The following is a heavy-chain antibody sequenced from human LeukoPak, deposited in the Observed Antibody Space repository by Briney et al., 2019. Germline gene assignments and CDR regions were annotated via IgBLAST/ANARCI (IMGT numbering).Heavy chain of an antibody. D-gene: IGHD2-15*01. CDR3: AKGRSGVVVAALNY. J-gene: IGHJ4*02. V-gene: IGHV3-23*01. CDR2: ISGSGDST. CDR1: GFTFSSYA. Sequence: PGGALRLSCAASGFTFSSYAMSWVRQAPGKGLEWVSTISGSGDSTYYADSVKGRFTISRDNSKNTLYLQMTSLRADDTAVYYCAKGRSGVVVAALNYWGQGTPVTVSS.